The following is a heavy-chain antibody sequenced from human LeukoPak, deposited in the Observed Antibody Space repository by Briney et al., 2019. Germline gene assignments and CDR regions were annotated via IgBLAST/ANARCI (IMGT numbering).Heavy chain of an antibody. Sequence: AGGSLRLSCSASGFTFSSYAMSWVRQAPGKGLEWVSAISGSGGSTYYADSVKGRFTISRDNSKNTLYLQMNSLRAEDTAVYYCARGEAYYYDSSGYYLMWGQGTLVTVSS. CDR3: ARGEAYYYDSSGYYLM. D-gene: IGHD3-22*01. CDR1: GFTFSSYA. J-gene: IGHJ4*02. V-gene: IGHV3-23*01. CDR2: ISGSGGST.